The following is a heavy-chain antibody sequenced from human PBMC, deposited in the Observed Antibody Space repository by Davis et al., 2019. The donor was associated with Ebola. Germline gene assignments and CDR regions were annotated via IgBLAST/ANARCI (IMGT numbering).Heavy chain of an antibody. Sequence: GESLKISCAASGFTFTSHGVDWVRQAPGKGLEWVSVISGIGGRTDYADSVKGRFTISRDDSKNMVYLQMNSLRVEDTAIYYCAKDWGDGYNSYSFDSWGQGTLVIVSS. V-gene: IGHV3-23*01. D-gene: IGHD5-24*01. CDR1: GFTFTSHG. CDR3: AKDWGDGYNSYSFDS. CDR2: ISGIGGRT. J-gene: IGHJ4*02.